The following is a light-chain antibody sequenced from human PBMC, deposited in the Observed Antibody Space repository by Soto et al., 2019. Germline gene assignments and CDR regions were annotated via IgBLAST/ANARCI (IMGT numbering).Light chain of an antibody. CDR2: GAS. V-gene: IGKV3-20*01. Sequence: EIVLTQSPGTLSLSPGERATLSCRASQSVSSTYIAWYQQNPGRAPRLLIYGASNRATGIPDRFSGSGSGTDFTLTISRLEPEDFAVYFCQQYGRSPPFTFGQGTKVEIK. J-gene: IGKJ2*01. CDR3: QQYGRSPPFT. CDR1: QSVSSTY.